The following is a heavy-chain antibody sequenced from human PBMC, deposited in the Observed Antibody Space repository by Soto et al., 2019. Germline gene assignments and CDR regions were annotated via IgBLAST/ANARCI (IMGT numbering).Heavy chain of an antibody. V-gene: IGHV4-30-4*01. CDR1: GGSISSGDYY. CDR3: ARKGWPDVFDI. CDR2: IYYSGST. J-gene: IGHJ3*02. Sequence: QVQLQESGPGLVKPSQTLSLTCTVSGGSISSGDYYWSWIRQPPGKGLEWIRYIYYSGSTYYKSSLKSRVIISIDTSKNQFSLKLSSVTAADTAVYYCARKGWPDVFDIWGQGAMVTVSS.